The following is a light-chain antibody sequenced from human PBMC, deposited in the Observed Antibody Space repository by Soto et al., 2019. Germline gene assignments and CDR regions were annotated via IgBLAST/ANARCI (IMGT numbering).Light chain of an antibody. Sequence: AIKRNMSLSSLSAKVGDGVTITCRASQGIRNDLGWYQQKPGKAPKLLIYKASTLETGVPSRFSGSGSGTEFTLTISSLQPDDFTPYCCQLYTIFRYTFAEGT. J-gene: IGKJ5*01. CDR3: QLYTIFRYT. CDR2: KAS. V-gene: IGKV1-6*01. CDR1: QGIRND.